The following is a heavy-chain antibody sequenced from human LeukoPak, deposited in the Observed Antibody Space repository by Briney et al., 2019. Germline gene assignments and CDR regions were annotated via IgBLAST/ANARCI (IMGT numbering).Heavy chain of an antibody. Sequence: GGSLRLSCTASGFTFAFRSYWMHWVRPAPGKGLVWISRIDNDGSDTIYADSVKGRFTISRDNSKNTLYLQMNSLRAEDTAVYYCAKVVGGYGDSRPFDYWGQGTLVTVSS. CDR3: AKVVGGYGDSRPFDY. J-gene: IGHJ4*02. V-gene: IGHV3-74*01. CDR2: IDNDGSDT. CDR1: GFTFAFRSYW. D-gene: IGHD4-17*01.